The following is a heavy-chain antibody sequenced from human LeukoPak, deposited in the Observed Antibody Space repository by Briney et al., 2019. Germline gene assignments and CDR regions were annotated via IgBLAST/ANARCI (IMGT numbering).Heavy chain of an antibody. CDR1: GFTFSSYS. D-gene: IGHD6-19*01. V-gene: IGHV3-7*01. Sequence: PGGSLRLSCAASGFTFSSYSMNWVRQAPGKGLEWVANIKQDGNEVYYVDSVKGRFTISRDNAKNSLYLQMNSLRAEDTAMYYCASSPPIAVAATGDAFDIWGQGTLVTVSS. J-gene: IGHJ3*02. CDR3: ASSPPIAVAATGDAFDI. CDR2: IKQDGNEV.